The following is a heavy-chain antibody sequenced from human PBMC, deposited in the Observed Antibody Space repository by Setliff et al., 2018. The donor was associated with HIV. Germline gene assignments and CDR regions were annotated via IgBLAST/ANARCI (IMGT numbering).Heavy chain of an antibody. CDR2: ISYDGTNE. CDR1: GFNFSRND. D-gene: IGHD1-26*01. J-gene: IGHJ4*02. CDR3: ARGQGILIVGDY. Sequence: PGESLKISCAASGFNFSRNDMHWVRQAPGKGLEWMAAISYDGTNEWYADSVKGRFTISRDNSQNTVFLQMDSLRPEDTAFYYCARGQGILIVGDYWGPGTLVTVSS. V-gene: IGHV3-30*04.